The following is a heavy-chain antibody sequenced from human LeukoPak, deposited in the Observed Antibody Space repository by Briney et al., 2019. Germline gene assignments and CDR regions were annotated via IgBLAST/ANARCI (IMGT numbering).Heavy chain of an antibody. Sequence: PSETLSLTCTVSGGSISSSSYYWGWIRQPPGKGLEWIGSIYYSGSTYYNPSLKSRVTISVDTSKNQFSLKLSSVTAADTAVYYCARVAVVGIAVSYYFDYWGQGTLVTVSS. D-gene: IGHD6-19*01. CDR3: ARVAVVGIAVSYYFDY. J-gene: IGHJ4*02. CDR1: GGSISSSSYY. CDR2: IYYSGST. V-gene: IGHV4-39*07.